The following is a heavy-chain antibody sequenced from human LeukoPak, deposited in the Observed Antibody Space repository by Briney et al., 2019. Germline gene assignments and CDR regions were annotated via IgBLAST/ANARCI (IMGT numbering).Heavy chain of an antibody. J-gene: IGHJ4*02. D-gene: IGHD3-22*01. CDR1: GFPFSSYA. V-gene: IGHV3-64*04. Sequence: PGGSLRLSCSASGFPFSSYAMHWVRQAPGKGLEYVSAISDSGGSTYYADSVKGRFTISRDNSKNTLYLQMNSLRAEDTAVYYCAADYYDSSGPRYWGQGTLVTVSS. CDR2: ISDSGGST. CDR3: AADYYDSSGPRY.